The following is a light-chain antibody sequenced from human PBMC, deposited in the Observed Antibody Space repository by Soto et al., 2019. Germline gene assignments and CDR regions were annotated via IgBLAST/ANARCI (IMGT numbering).Light chain of an antibody. V-gene: IGKV3-11*01. CDR1: ESVGNY. CDR2: DAS. J-gene: IGKJ3*01. Sequence: IVLTQSPATLSLSPGERATLSCRASESVGNYLAWYQEKPGQAPRLLIYDASNRATGIPPRFSGSGSGTDFTLTISSLEPEEFAVYYCQQYDLALNFGPGTKVEIK. CDR3: QQYDLALN.